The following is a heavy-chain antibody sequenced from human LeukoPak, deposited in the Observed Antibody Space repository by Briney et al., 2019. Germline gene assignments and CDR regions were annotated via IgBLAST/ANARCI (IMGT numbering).Heavy chain of an antibody. J-gene: IGHJ6*02. CDR3: ARASRVVSGDDYYYVMDV. V-gene: IGHV4-31*03. CDR2: IHNSGST. Sequence: SETLSLTCTVSGGSVGGGGYYWGWIRQNQGKGPEWIGYIHNSGSTYYNPSLKSRFTISVDTSKNQFSLKLSSVTAADTAVYYCARASRVVSGDDYYYVMDVWGQGTPVTVSS. D-gene: IGHD7-27*01. CDR1: GGSVGGGGYY.